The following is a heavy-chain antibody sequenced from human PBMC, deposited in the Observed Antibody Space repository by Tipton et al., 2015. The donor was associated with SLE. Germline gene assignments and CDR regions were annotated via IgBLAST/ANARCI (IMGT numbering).Heavy chain of an antibody. CDR2: VYYSGNT. CDR3: ARERYSRYFDY. D-gene: IGHD4-11*01. J-gene: IGHJ4*02. CDR1: GGSITNYY. V-gene: IGHV4-59*01. Sequence: TLSLTCFVSGGSITNYYWNWIRQPPGKGLEWIGYVYYSGNTKYNPSLKSRVTISVDTSKNQFSLKLSSVTAADTAVYYCARERYSRYFDYWAQGTLVTVSS.